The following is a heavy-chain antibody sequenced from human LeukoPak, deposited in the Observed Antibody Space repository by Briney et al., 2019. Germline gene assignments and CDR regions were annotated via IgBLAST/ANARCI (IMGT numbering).Heavy chain of an antibody. Sequence: PSETLSLTCTVSGGSISSGGYSWSWIRQRPGKGLEWIGYIYYSGSTYYNPSLKSRVTISVDTSKNQFSLKLSSVTAADTAVYYCARSKYCSSTSCYTYNWFDPWGQGTLVTVSS. CDR2: IYYSGST. J-gene: IGHJ5*02. V-gene: IGHV4-31*03. CDR3: ARSKYCSSTSCYTYNWFDP. D-gene: IGHD2-2*02. CDR1: GGSISSGGYS.